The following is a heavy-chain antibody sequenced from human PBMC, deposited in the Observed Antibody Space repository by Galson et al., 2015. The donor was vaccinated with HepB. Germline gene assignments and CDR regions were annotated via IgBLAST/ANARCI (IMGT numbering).Heavy chain of an antibody. D-gene: IGHD3-16*02. CDR3: ARESLYYYIWGSYRSEGAFDI. CDR1: GFTFSSYW. CDR2: INSDGSST. V-gene: IGHV3-74*01. J-gene: IGHJ3*02. Sequence: SLRLSCAASGFTFSSYWMHWVRQAPGKGLVWVSRINSDGSSTSYADSVKGRFTISRDNAKNTLYLQMNSLRAEDTAVYYCARESLYYYIWGSYRSEGAFDIWGQGTMVTVSS.